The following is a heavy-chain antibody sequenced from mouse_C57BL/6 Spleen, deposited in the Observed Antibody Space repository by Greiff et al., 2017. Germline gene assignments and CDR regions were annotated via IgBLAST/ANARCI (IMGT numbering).Heavy chain of an antibody. D-gene: IGHD3-2*02. CDR3: ARRGDSAGAYYYAMDY. V-gene: IGHV5-16*01. CDR1: GFTFSDYY. CDR2: INYDSSST. Sequence: VQLKESEGGLVQPGSSMKLSCTASGFTFSDYYMAWVRQVPEKGLEWVANINYDSSSTYYLDSLKSRFSISRDYAKNILYLQRSSLKSEDTATYYCARRGDSAGAYYYAMDYWGQGTSVTVSS. J-gene: IGHJ4*01.